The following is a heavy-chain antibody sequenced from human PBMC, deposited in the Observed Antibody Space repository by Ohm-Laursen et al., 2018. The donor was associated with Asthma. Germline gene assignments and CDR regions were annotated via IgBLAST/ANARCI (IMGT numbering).Heavy chain of an antibody. CDR3: ARETATGSQNIHYYDLDV. J-gene: IGHJ6*02. D-gene: IGHD2-15*01. V-gene: IGHV3-23*01. Sequence: GSLRLSCSASGFTFSSYAMSWVRQAPGKGPECVSAIIGSGADTYYADSVKGRFTISRDNSKNTLYLQMNTLRAEDTAVYYCARETATGSQNIHYYDLDVWGQGTTVIVSS. CDR2: IIGSGADT. CDR1: GFTFSSYA.